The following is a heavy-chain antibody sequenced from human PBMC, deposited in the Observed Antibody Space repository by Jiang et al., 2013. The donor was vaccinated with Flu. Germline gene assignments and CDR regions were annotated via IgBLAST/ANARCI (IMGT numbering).Heavy chain of an antibody. CDR2: IYYTGST. J-gene: IGHJ4*02. Sequence: GLVKPSETLSLTCNVSGGSFRSYYWSWIRQPPGKGLEWIGYIYYTGSTNYNPSLKSRVTISVDTSKNQFSLKVSSVTAADTAVYYCARSFPADPDYFDDWGQGTLVTVSS. CDR1: GGSFRSYY. CDR3: ARSFPADPDYFDD. V-gene: IGHV4-59*01.